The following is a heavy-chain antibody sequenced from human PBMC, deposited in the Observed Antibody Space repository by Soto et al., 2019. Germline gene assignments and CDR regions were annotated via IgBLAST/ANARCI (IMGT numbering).Heavy chain of an antibody. V-gene: IGHV3-23*01. CDR2: ISGSGGST. Sequence: PGGSLRLSCAVSGLTFSSYAMSWVRQGPGKGLEWVSTISGSGGSTYYADSVKGRFTISRDNSRDTLCLQMNNLRAEDTAVYYCAKGTVGSNLQPYYFDFWGQGTLVTVSS. D-gene: IGHD6-13*01. CDR1: GLTFSSYA. J-gene: IGHJ4*02. CDR3: AKGTVGSNLQPYYFDF.